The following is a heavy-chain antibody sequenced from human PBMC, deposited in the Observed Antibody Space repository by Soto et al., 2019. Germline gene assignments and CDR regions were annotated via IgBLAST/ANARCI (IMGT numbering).Heavy chain of an antibody. CDR3: ARAGSPFHSDSTGYWGFDY. Sequence: GGSLRLSCAASGFTFSNFAMSWARQAPGKGLEWVSGVGGVTRSTYYGDSVKGRFTISRDNSKNTLYLQMNSLRTEDTALYYCARAGSPFHSDSTGYWGFDYWGQGTLVTVSS. CDR2: VGGVTRST. J-gene: IGHJ4*02. D-gene: IGHD3-9*01. V-gene: IGHV3-23*01. CDR1: GFTFSNFA.